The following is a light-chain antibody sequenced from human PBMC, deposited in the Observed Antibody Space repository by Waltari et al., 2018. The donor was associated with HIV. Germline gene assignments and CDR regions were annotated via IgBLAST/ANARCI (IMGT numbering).Light chain of an antibody. Sequence: SYDLTQTPSVSVSPGHTPSSNCPSGALPKKYSTRDRQTEGQAPMVLIYKEIERPSGLPEGISGSGSGTGVTLTISDVQAEDEGDYFCQSTDYDGTWVFGGGTKLTVL. CDR1: ALPKKY. CDR3: QSTDYDGTWV. V-gene: IGLV3-25*03. J-gene: IGLJ3*02. CDR2: KEI.